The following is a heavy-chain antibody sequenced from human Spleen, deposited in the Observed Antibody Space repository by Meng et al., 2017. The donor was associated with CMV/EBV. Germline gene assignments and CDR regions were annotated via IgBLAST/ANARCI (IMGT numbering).Heavy chain of an antibody. J-gene: IGHJ4*02. D-gene: IGHD1-14*01. CDR1: GGSFSGYY. CDR3: ARSGRFDY. V-gene: IGHV4-34*01. CDR2: INHSGST. Sequence: QVPLQQWGAVLLKPSETLSLTCAVYGGSFSGYYWSWIRQPPGKGLEWIGEINHSGSTNYNPSLKSRVTISVDTSKNQFSLKLSSVTAADTVVYYCARSGRFDYWGQGTLVTVSS.